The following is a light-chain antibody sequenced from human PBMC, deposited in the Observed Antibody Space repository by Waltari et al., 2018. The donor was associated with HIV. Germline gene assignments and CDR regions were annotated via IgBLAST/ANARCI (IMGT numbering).Light chain of an antibody. J-gene: IGLJ1*01. V-gene: IGLV3-25*03. Sequence: PGQTARITCSGDALSKQYTYWYQQKPGQAPVVVIFKDNKRPSGIPERFSGSDSGTALTLTISGVQAEDEALYFCQSTDSSGSFVFGAGTKVTVL. CDR3: QSTDSSGSFV. CDR2: KDN. CDR1: ALSKQY.